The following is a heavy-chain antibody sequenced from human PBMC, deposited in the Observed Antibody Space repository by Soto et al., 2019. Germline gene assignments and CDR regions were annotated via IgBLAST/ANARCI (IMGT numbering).Heavy chain of an antibody. Sequence: EVQLVESGGGLVQPGGSLRLSCAASGFTFSTYSMNWVRQAPGKGLEWVSYISSGSSTISYADSVKGRFTISRDNAKKSLYLQMNSLRAEDTAVSYCASHDYGDYVDYWGQGTLVTVSS. CDR3: ASHDYGDYVDY. CDR1: GFTFSTYS. J-gene: IGHJ4*02. D-gene: IGHD4-17*01. V-gene: IGHV3-48*01. CDR2: ISSGSSTI.